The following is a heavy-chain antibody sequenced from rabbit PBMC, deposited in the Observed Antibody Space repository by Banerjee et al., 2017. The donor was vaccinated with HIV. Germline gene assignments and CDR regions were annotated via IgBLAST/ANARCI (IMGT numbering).Heavy chain of an antibody. D-gene: IGHD6-1*01. CDR1: GFSFSSIYF. CDR3: ARSPSNGLDAYNKL. J-gene: IGHJ4*01. Sequence: QEQLEESGGDLVKPEGSLTLTCTASGFSFSSIYFRCWARQAPGKGLEWIACIYAGNGNTYYASWAKGRFTISKTSSTTVTLQMTSLTAADTATYFCARSPSNGLDAYNKLWGPGTLVTVS. V-gene: IGHV1S45*01. CDR2: IYAGNGNT.